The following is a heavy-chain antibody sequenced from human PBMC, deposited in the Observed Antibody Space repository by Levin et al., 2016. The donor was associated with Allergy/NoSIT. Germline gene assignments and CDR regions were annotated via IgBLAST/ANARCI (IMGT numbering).Heavy chain of an antibody. Sequence: WIRQPPGKGLEWVSAITAGNTAYYADSVKGRFTISRDNAKNTLYLEMHGLRAEDTAVYYCDERGGVGTPNFDYWGQGTLVTVSS. J-gene: IGHJ4*02. CDR2: ITAGNTA. CDR3: DERGGVGTPNFDY. V-gene: IGHV3-23*01. D-gene: IGHD1-14*01.